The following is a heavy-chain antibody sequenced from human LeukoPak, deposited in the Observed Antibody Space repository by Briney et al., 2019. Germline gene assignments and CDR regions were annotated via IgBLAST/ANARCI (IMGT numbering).Heavy chain of an antibody. CDR3: VREGHSSSWYYFDY. CDR2: ISSGSSTI. D-gene: IGHD6-13*01. J-gene: IGHJ4*02. CDR1: GFTFSDYS. Sequence: PGGSLRLSCAASGFTFSDYSMNWVRQAPGKGLEWVSYISSGSSTIYYADSVKGRFSISRDNAKNLLYLQMSSLRAEDTAVYYCVREGHSSSWYYFDYWGQGTLVTVSS. V-gene: IGHV3-48*01.